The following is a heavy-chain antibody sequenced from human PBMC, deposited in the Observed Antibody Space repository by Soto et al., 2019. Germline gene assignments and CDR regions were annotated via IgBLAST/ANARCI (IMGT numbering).Heavy chain of an antibody. J-gene: IGHJ6*02. D-gene: IGHD6-19*01. CDR1: GYTFTSYG. CDR2: ISAYNGNT. Sequence: ASVKVSCKASGYTFTSYGISWVRQAPRQGLEWMGWISAYNGNTNYAQKLQGRVTMTTDTSTSTAYMELRSLRSDDTAVYYCARLTYSSGWLSYYYYGMDVWGQGTTVTVSS. V-gene: IGHV1-18*04. CDR3: ARLTYSSGWLSYYYYGMDV.